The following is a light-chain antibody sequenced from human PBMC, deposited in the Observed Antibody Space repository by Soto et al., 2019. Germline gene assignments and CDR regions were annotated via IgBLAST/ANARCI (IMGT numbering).Light chain of an antibody. CDR3: QQYNNWPPKT. CDR2: GAS. J-gene: IGKJ4*01. V-gene: IGKV3-15*01. CDR1: QSVSSN. Sequence: EIVMTQSPATLSVSPGERATLSCRASQSVSSNLAWYQQKTGQAPTLLIYGASTRATAIPARFSGSGSGTEFPLTISSLQAEYFAVYYCQQYNNWPPKTFGGGTKVEIK.